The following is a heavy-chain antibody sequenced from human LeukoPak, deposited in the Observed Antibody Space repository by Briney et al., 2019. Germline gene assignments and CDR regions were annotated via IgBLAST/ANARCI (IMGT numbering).Heavy chain of an antibody. J-gene: IGHJ6*03. CDR2: IYTSGST. CDR1: GGSISSGSYY. Sequence: ASETLSLTCTVSGGSISSGSYYWSWVRQTAGKGLEWIGRIYTSGSTNYNPSHKSRFTISVDTSKNQFSLKLSSVPAADTAVYYCARDIVVVPTPSYYYYYYYMDVWGKGTTVTVSS. CDR3: ARDIVVVPTPSYYYYYYYMDV. V-gene: IGHV4-61*02. D-gene: IGHD2-2*01.